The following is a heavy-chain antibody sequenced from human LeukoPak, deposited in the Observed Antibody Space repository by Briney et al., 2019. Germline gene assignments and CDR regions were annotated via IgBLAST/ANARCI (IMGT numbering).Heavy chain of an antibody. V-gene: IGHV4-61*01. D-gene: IGHD5-12*01. CDR2: NSYFGSA. CDR3: ARDTPGGYDFWWFDP. Sequence: SETLSLTCTVSGGSVSSNSNYWSWIRQPPGKGLEWIGYNSYFGSASYNPSLKSRVTISVDTSKNQFSLKLSSVTAADTAVYCCARDTPGGYDFWWFDPWGQGTLVTVSS. CDR1: GGSVSSNSNY. J-gene: IGHJ5*02.